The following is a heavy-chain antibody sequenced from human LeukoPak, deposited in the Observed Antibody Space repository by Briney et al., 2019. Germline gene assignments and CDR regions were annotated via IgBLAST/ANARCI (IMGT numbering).Heavy chain of an antibody. CDR1: GGSFSGDY. V-gene: IGHV4-34*01. D-gene: IGHD3/OR15-3a*01. CDR2: INYSGST. Sequence: SETLSLTCAVYGGSFSGDYWSWIRQPPGKGLEWLGEINYSGSTNSNTSRKSRVTLSVESPRNRFSLKLNSVAAADTAVLYVAGRVGLGKYHCDYGARGAVDSVSS. CDR3: AGRVGLGKYHCDY. J-gene: IGHJ4*02.